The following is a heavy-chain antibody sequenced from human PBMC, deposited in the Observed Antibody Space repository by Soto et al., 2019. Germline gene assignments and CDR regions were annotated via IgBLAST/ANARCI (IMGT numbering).Heavy chain of an antibody. D-gene: IGHD2-15*01. J-gene: IGHJ6*03. V-gene: IGHV4-39*01. CDR3: ARVSAARRNLRIDCSGGSCYHYYYYMDV. CDR2: IYYSGST. Sequence: PSETLSLTCTVSGGSISSSSYYWGWIRQPPGKGLEWIGSIYYSGSTYYNPSLKSRVTISVDTSKNQFSLKLSSVTAADTAVYYCARVSAARRNLRIDCSGGSCYHYYYYMDVWGKGPTVTVSS. CDR1: GGSISSSSYY.